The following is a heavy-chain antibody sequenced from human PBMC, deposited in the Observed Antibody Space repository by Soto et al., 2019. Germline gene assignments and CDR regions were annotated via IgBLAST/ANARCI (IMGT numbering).Heavy chain of an antibody. CDR1: GFTFSSYA. Sequence: GGSLRLSCAASGFTFSSYAMSWVRQAPGKGLEWVSAISGSGGSTYYADSVKGRFTISRDNSKNTLYLQMNSLRAEDTAVYYCAKDRDSSGYYYKASWFDPWGQGTLVTVSS. V-gene: IGHV3-23*01. CDR2: ISGSGGST. J-gene: IGHJ5*02. D-gene: IGHD3-22*01. CDR3: AKDRDSSGYYYKASWFDP.